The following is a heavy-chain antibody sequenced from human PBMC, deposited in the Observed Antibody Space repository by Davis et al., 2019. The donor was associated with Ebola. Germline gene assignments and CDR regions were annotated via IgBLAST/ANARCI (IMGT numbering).Heavy chain of an antibody. D-gene: IGHD3-3*01. CDR2: ISSSSSYI. CDR1: GFTFSSYS. CDR3: ARDKGTIFGVVTTSFGMDV. J-gene: IGHJ6*02. Sequence: GESLKISCAASGFTFSSYSMNWVRQAPGKGLEWVSSISSSSSYIYYADSVKGRFTISRDNAKNSLYLQMNSLRAEDTAVYYCARDKGTIFGVVTTSFGMDVWGQGTTVTVSS. V-gene: IGHV3-21*01.